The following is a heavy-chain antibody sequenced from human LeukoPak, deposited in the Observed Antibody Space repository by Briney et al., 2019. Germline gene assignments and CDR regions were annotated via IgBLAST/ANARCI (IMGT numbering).Heavy chain of an antibody. CDR3: AKDDAPSVNYYDSSGYYTYGMDV. CDR1: GFTFDDYA. D-gene: IGHD3-22*01. CDR2: ISGSGGST. Sequence: GGSLRLSCAASGFTFDDYAMHWVRQAPGKGLEWVSLISGSGGSTYYADSVKGRFTISRDNSKNSLYLQMNSLRTEDTALYYCAKDDAPSVNYYDSSGYYTYGMDVWGQGTTVTVSS. J-gene: IGHJ6*02. V-gene: IGHV3-43*02.